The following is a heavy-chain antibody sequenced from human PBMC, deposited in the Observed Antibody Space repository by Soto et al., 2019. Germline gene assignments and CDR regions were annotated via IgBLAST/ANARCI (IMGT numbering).Heavy chain of an antibody. Sequence: SETLSLTCTVFGGSISSYYWSWIRQPAGKGLEWIGRIYTSGSTNYNPSLKSRVTMSVDTSKNQFSLKLSSVTAADTAVYYCARDRYSSSWYPYAFDIWGQGTMVTV. J-gene: IGHJ3*02. CDR1: GGSISSYY. CDR3: ARDRYSSSWYPYAFDI. D-gene: IGHD6-13*01. V-gene: IGHV4-4*07. CDR2: IYTSGST.